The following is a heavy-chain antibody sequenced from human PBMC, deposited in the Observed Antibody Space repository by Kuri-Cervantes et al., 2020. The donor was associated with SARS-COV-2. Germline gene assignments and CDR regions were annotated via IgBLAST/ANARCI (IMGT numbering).Heavy chain of an antibody. CDR2: ISHDGSNK. Sequence: GESLKISCAASGFTFSSYAMHWVRQAPGKGLEWVAVISHDGSNKYYADSVKGRFTISRDNSKNTLYLQMNSLRAEDTAVYYCARGIAARRGYYYYGMDVWGQGTTVTVSS. V-gene: IGHV3-30-3*01. J-gene: IGHJ6*02. CDR1: GFTFSSYA. D-gene: IGHD6-6*01. CDR3: ARGIAARRGYYYYGMDV.